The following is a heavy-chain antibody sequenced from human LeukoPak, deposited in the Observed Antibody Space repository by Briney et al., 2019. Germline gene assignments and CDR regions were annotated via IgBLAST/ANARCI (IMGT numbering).Heavy chain of an antibody. D-gene: IGHD6-13*01. V-gene: IGHV1-2*02. CDR2: INPNSGGT. CDR1: GYTFTGYY. J-gene: IGHJ6*02. Sequence: ASVKVSCTASGYTFTGYYMHWVRQAPGQGGEWMGWINPNSGGTDYAQKCQGGVTMTRDTSISTAYMELSRLRSDDTAVYYCARDPHSSSWYYGMDVWGQGTTVTVSS. CDR3: ARDPHSSSWYYGMDV.